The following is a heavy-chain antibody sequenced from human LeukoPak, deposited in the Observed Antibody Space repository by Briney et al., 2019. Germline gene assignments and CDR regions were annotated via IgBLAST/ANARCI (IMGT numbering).Heavy chain of an antibody. CDR1: GFTFSIYS. D-gene: IGHD6-19*01. V-gene: IGHV3-48*04. Sequence: GGSLRLSCAASGFTFSIYSMNWLRQARGQGLEWVSYISSSSSTIYYADSVKGRFTISRDNAKNTLYLQMNSLRAEDTAVYYCARDHLSSGSSPDYYYYYYMDVWGKGTTVTISS. J-gene: IGHJ6*03. CDR2: ISSSSSTI. CDR3: ARDHLSSGSSPDYYYYYYMDV.